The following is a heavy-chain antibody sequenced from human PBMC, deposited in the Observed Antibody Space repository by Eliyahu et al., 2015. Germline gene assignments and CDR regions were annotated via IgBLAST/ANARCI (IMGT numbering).Heavy chain of an antibody. CDR1: XFTFSXHA. Sequence: QVQLVESGGGVVQPGRSLXLSCAASXFTFSXHARHWVRQAPGKGLECVAVISYDGSNKYYGDSVKGRFTISRDNSKNTLYLQMNSLRAEDTAVYYCARDGPDMSTNSWAQWLDYWGQGTLVTVSS. D-gene: IGHD5/OR15-5a*01. V-gene: IGHV3-30-3*01. CDR2: ISYDGSNK. J-gene: IGHJ4*02. CDR3: ARDGPDMSTNSWAQWLDY.